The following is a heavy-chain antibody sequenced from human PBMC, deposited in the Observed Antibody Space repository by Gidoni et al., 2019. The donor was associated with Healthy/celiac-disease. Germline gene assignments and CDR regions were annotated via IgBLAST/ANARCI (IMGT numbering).Heavy chain of an antibody. CDR2: IYYSGRT. D-gene: IGHD5-12*01. CDR3: ARHRMATIDSDFDY. Sequence: QVQLQESGPGLVKPSETLSLTCTVSGGSISSYYWSWIRQPPGKGLEWIGYIYYSGRTNYNPSLKSRVTISVDTSKNQFSLKLSSVTAADTAVYYCARHRMATIDSDFDYWGQGTLVTVSS. CDR1: GGSISSYY. V-gene: IGHV4-59*08. J-gene: IGHJ4*02.